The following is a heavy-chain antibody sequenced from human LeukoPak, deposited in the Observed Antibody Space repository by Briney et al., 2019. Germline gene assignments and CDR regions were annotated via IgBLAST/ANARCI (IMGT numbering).Heavy chain of an antibody. CDR3: ARHDHYYASGY. CDR1: GGSISTNTYS. CDR2: IYYTGST. D-gene: IGHD3-10*01. Sequence: SETLSLTCTVSGGSISTNTYSWGWIRQPPEKGLEWIGSIYYTGSTYYNPSLKSRVTISVDTSKNQFSLKLSSVTAADTAVYYCARHDHYYASGYWGQGTLVTVSS. V-gene: IGHV4-39*01. J-gene: IGHJ4*02.